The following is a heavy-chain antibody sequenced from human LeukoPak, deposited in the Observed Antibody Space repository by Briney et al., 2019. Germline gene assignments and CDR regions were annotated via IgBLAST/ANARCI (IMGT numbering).Heavy chain of an antibody. CDR2: INHSGST. CDR3: ARVLPRAVAIRTNWFDP. Sequence: SETLSLTCAVHGGSFSGYYWSWIRQPPGKGLEWIGEINHSGSTNYNPSLKSRVTISVDTSKNQFSLKLSSVTAADTAVYYCARVLPRAVAIRTNWFDPWGQGTLVTVSS. D-gene: IGHD6-19*01. V-gene: IGHV4-34*01. CDR1: GGSFSGYY. J-gene: IGHJ5*02.